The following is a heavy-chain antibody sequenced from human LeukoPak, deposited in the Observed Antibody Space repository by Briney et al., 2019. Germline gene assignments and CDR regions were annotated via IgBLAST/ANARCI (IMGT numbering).Heavy chain of an antibody. J-gene: IGHJ3*02. Sequence: PGGSLRLSCAASGFTFSSYGMHWVRQAPGKGLEWVAFIRYDGSNKYYADSVKGRFTISRDNSKNTLYLQMNSLRAEDTAVYYCASIDEFTAIRAFDIWGQGTMVTVSS. CDR3: ASIDEFTAIRAFDI. CDR1: GFTFSSYG. CDR2: IRYDGSNK. V-gene: IGHV3-30*02. D-gene: IGHD2-2*02.